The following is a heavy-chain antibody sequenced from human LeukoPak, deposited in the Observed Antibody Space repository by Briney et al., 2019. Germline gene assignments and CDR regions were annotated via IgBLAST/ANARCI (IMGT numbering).Heavy chain of an antibody. J-gene: IGHJ4*01. V-gene: IGHV1-69*13. CDR2: IIPIFGTA. CDR3: AAGAIVVVPATSNPFDY. D-gene: IGHD2-2*01. Sequence: SVKVSCKASGCTFSSYSMSWVRQAPGQGLEWMGGIIPIFGTANYAQKFQGRVTITADESTSTAYMELRSRRSEDTAVYYCAAGAIVVVPATSNPFDYWGQGTLVTVSS. CDR1: GCTFSSYS.